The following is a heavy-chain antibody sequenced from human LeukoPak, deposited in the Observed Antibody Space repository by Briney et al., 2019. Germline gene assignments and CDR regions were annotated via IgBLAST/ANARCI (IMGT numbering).Heavy chain of an antibody. J-gene: IGHJ4*02. CDR3: ARDFAPAAVDY. Sequence: GGSLRLSCAASGFTFSSYGMHWVRQAPGKGLEWVAVISYDGSYKYYADSVKGRFTISRDNSKNTLYLQMNSLRAEDTAVYYCARDFAPAAVDYWGQGTLVTVSS. V-gene: IGHV3-30*03. D-gene: IGHD6-13*01. CDR2: ISYDGSYK. CDR1: GFTFSSYG.